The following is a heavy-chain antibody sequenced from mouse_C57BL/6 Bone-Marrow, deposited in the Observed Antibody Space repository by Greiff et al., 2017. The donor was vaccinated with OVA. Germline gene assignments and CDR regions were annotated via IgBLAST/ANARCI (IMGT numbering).Heavy chain of an antibody. CDR2: IYPRSGST. CDR1: GYTFTSYG. D-gene: IGHD2-3*01. J-gene: IGHJ1*03. Sequence: QVQLKESGAELARPGASVKLSCKASGYTFTSYGISWVKQRTGQGLEWIGEIYPRSGSTYYNEKFKGKATLTADKSSSTAYMELRSLTSEDSAVYFCARSGGYYLHHVWGTGTTVTVSS. CDR3: ARSGGYYLHHV. V-gene: IGHV1-81*01.